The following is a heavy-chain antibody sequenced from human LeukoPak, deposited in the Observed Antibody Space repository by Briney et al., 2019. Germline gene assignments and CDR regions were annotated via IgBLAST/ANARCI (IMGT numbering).Heavy chain of an antibody. V-gene: IGHV4-34*01. D-gene: IGHD5-12*01. CDR3: ARGRIGGYSRFDY. Sequence: SETLCHSCAVYGGSFSGYYWSWIRQPPGKGLEWVGEINHSGSTNYNPSLKSRVTISVDPSKTQFSLKLSSVTAADTAVYYCARGRIGGYSRFDYWGQGPLVTVSS. CDR1: GGSFSGYY. CDR2: INHSGST. J-gene: IGHJ4*02.